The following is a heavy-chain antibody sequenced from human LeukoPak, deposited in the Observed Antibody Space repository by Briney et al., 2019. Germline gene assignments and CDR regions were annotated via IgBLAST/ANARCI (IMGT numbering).Heavy chain of an antibody. J-gene: IGHJ5*02. V-gene: IGHV3-23*01. CDR1: GFTFSTFA. Sequence: GGSLRLSCAASGFTFSTFAMIWVRQPPGKGLEWVSRIFPSGGEIHYANSVKGRFTISRDSSKNTMYLQMNSLRVEDTAMYYCGRDVGPWGQGTLVTVSS. CDR2: IFPSGGEI. CDR3: GRDVGP.